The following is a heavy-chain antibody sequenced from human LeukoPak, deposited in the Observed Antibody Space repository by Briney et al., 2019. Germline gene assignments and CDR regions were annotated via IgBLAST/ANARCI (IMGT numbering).Heavy chain of an antibody. CDR1: GFTFSSYD. J-gene: IGHJ5*02. Sequence: GGSLRLSCAASGFTFSSYDMHWVRQAPGKGLEWVAFIRYDGSHKYYADSVKGRFTISRDNSKNTLYLQMNSLRAEDTAVYYCAKDGRTYDYDSGYSRFDPRGQGTLVTVSS. D-gene: IGHD3-10*01. V-gene: IGHV3-30*02. CDR3: AKDGRTYDYDSGYSRFDP. CDR2: IRYDGSHK.